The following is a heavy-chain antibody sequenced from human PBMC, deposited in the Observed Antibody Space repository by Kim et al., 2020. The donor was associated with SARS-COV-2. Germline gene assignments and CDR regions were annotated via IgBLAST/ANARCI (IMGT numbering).Heavy chain of an antibody. D-gene: IGHD6-19*01. CDR3: AREQYSSGWYINWFDP. V-gene: IGHV1-18*01. CDR2: ISAYNGNT. Sequence: ASVKVSCKASGYTFTSYGISWVRQAPGQGLEWMGWISAYNGNTNYAQKLQGRVTMTTDTSTSTAYMELRSLRSDDTAVYYCAREQYSSGWYINWFDPWGQGTLVTVSS. J-gene: IGHJ5*02. CDR1: GYTFTSYG.